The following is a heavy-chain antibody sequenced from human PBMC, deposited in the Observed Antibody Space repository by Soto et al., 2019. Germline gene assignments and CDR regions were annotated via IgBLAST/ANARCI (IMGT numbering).Heavy chain of an antibody. CDR2: ISSSCSTI. CDR1: GFTFSSYE. V-gene: IGHV3-48*03. D-gene: IGHD1-7*01. Sequence: GGSLRLSCAASGFTFSSYEMNWVRQAPGKGLEWVSYISSSCSTIYYADSVKGRFTISRDNAKNSLYLQMNSLRAEDTAVYYCARDRGNWNYDAFDIWGQGTMVTVSS. CDR3: ARDRGNWNYDAFDI. J-gene: IGHJ3*02.